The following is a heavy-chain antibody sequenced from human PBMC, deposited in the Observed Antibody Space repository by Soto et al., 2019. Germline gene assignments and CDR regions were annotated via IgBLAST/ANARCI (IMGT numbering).Heavy chain of an antibody. Sequence: GESLKISCKGSGYSFTSYWIGWVRQMPGKGLEWMGIIYPGDSDTRYSPSFQGQVTISADKSISTAYLQWSSLKASDTAMYYCARHRPPLYSSKPYYYDSSGYYTDAFDIWGQGTMVTVSS. J-gene: IGHJ3*02. D-gene: IGHD3-22*01. CDR1: GYSFTSYW. CDR3: ARHRPPLYSSKPYYYDSSGYYTDAFDI. V-gene: IGHV5-51*01. CDR2: IYPGDSDT.